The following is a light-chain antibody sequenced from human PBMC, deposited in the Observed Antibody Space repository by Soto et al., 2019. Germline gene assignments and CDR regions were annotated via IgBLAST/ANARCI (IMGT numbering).Light chain of an antibody. CDR3: QQRRNWPPLT. V-gene: IGKV3-11*01. CDR1: QSISTY. Sequence: EVVLTQSPATLSLSPGERATLSCTASQSISTYLTWYQHKPGQAPRLLICDASRRAPGIPARFSGSGSGTDFTLTISSLEPEDFAVYYCQQRRNWPPLTFGGGTKVEIK. J-gene: IGKJ4*01. CDR2: DAS.